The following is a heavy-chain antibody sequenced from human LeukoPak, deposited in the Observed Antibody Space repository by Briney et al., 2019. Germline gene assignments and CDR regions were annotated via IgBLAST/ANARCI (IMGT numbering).Heavy chain of an antibody. V-gene: IGHV4-34*01. CDR3: VIGYYYHY. CDR2: INHSGST. J-gene: IGHJ4*02. Sequence: SSETLSLTCAVYGGSFSGYYWIWIRQPPGKGLEWIGEINHSGSTNYNPSLKSRVTISVDTPKNQFSLKLSSVTAADTAVYYCVIGYYYHYWGQGTLVTVSS. CDR1: GGSFSGYY.